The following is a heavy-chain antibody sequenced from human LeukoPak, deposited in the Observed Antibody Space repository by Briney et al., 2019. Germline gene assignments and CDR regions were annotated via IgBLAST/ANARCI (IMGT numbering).Heavy chain of an antibody. CDR2: IYHSGRT. J-gene: IGHJ4*02. V-gene: IGHV4-59*01. CDR3: ARDLRYSRGSFDY. Sequence: SETLSLTCTVAGGSISSYYWSWIRRPPGRGLEWVGYIYHSGRTNYNTYLKSVVTISVDTSKTQFSLQLRSVTAADTAVYYWARDLRYSRGSFDYWGQGTLVTVSS. D-gene: IGHD6-19*01. CDR1: GGSISSYY.